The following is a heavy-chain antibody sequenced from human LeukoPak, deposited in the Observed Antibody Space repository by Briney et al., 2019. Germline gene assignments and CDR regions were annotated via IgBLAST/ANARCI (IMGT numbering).Heavy chain of an antibody. CDR2: ISAYNGNT. J-gene: IGHJ4*02. D-gene: IGHD3-16*02. Sequence: GASVKVSCKASGYTFTSYGISWVRQAPGQGLEWMGWISAYNGNTNYAQKLQGRVTMTTDTSTSTAYMELRSLRSDDTAVYYCARGRVTFGGVIVFFDYWGQGTLATVSS. V-gene: IGHV1-18*01. CDR1: GYTFTSYG. CDR3: ARGRVTFGGVIVFFDY.